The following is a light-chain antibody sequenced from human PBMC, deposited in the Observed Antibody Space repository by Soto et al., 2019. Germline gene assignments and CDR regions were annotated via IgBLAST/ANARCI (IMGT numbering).Light chain of an antibody. J-gene: IGLJ1*01. CDR3: ISFTSTSTLV. CDR2: EVS. Sequence: QSALTQPASVSGSPGQPITISCTGTSNDVGGYNYVSWFQQHPGKAPKLLIFEVSNRPSGVSNRFSGSKSGNTASLTISGLQAEDEADYYCISFTSTSTLVFGAGTKVT. V-gene: IGLV2-14*01. CDR1: SNDVGGYNY.